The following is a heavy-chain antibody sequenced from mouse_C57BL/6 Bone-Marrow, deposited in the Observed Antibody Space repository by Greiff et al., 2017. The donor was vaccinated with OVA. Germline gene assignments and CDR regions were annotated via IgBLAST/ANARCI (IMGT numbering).Heavy chain of an antibody. J-gene: IGHJ4*01. CDR3: ARDLVPSTYYAMDY. V-gene: IGHV5-4*01. Sequence: EVKLMESGGGLVKPGGSLKLSCAASGFTFSSYAMSWVRQTPEKRLEWVATISDGGSYTYYPDNVKGRFTISRDNAKNNLYLQMSHLKSEDTAMYYCARDLVPSTYYAMDYWGQGTSVTVSS. CDR1: GFTFSSYA. CDR2: ISDGGSYT.